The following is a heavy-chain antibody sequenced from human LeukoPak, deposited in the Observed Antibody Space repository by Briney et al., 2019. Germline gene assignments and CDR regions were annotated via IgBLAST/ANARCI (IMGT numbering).Heavy chain of an antibody. V-gene: IGHV3-15*01. D-gene: IGHD2-2*01. Sequence: GGSLRLSCAASGFTFSNAWMSWVRQAPGKGLEWVGRIKSKTDGGTTDYAAPVKGRFTISRDDSKNTLYLQMNSLKTEDTGVYYCTTGYCSSSSCRRSLYFDYWGQGTLVTVSS. CDR1: GFTFSNAW. CDR2: IKSKTDGGTT. J-gene: IGHJ4*02. CDR3: TTGYCSSSSCRRSLYFDY.